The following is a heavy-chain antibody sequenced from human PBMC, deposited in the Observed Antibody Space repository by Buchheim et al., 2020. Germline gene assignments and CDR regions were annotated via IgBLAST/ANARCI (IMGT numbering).Heavy chain of an antibody. D-gene: IGHD3-10*01. J-gene: IGHJ4*02. CDR3: ARLPGIKLGELTNDY. CDR2: MNPTSGNK. CDR1: GYTFTSYD. Sequence: QVRLVQSGAEVKKPGASVKFSCKASGYTFTSYDINWVGQAPGQGLEGMGGMNPTSGNKGYAQKFQGRVTMTRNTSISTAYMELSSLRSEDTAVYYCARLPGIKLGELTNDYWGQGTL. V-gene: IGHV1-8*01.